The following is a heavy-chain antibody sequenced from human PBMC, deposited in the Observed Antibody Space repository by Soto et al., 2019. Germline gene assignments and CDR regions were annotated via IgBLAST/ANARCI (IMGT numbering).Heavy chain of an antibody. D-gene: IGHD6-13*01. CDR1: VFTFSSYA. CDR2: ISGSGGST. Sequence: GGALRLSCAASVFTFSSYAMSWVRQAPGKGLDSVSAISGSGGSTYYADSVKGRFTISRDNSKNTLYLQMNSLRAEDTAVYYCAKELAAAGTFDYWGQGTMVTVSS. CDR3: AKELAAAGTFDY. J-gene: IGHJ4*02. V-gene: IGHV3-23*01.